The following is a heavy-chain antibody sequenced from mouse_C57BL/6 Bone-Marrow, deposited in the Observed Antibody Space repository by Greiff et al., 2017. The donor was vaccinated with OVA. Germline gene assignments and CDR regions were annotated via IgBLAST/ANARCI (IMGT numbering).Heavy chain of an antibody. J-gene: IGHJ2*01. CDR1: GYTFTSYW. V-gene: IGHV1-64*01. D-gene: IGHD2-1*01. CDR2: IHPNSGST. CDR3: ARLYWSIDN. Sequence: QVQLQQPGAELVKPGASVKLSCKASGYTFTSYWMHWVKQRPGQGLEWIGMIHPNSGSTNYNEKFKSKATLTVDKSSSTAYMQLSSLTSEDSAYYYCARLYWSIDNWGQGTTLTVSS.